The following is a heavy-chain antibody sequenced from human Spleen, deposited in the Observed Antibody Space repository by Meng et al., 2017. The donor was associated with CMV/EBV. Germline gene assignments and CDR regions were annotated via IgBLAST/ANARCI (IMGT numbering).Heavy chain of an antibody. Sequence: ASVKVSCKASGYTFTSYYMHWVRQAPGQGLEWMGIINPSGGSTSYAQKFQGRVTMTRDTSTSTVYMELSSLRSDDTAVYYCARDENLNYSDSSGDSNFDYWGQGTLVTVSS. CDR1: GYTFTSYY. CDR3: ARDENLNYSDSSGDSNFDY. D-gene: IGHD3-22*01. J-gene: IGHJ4*02. V-gene: IGHV1-46*01. CDR2: INPSGGST.